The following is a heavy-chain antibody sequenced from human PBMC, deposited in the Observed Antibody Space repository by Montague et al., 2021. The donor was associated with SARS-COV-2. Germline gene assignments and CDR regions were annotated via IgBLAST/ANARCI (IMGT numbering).Heavy chain of an antibody. CDR3: VRGGDYTDYGRVDY. CDR1: GGSISTGSYY. Sequence: SETLSLTCSFSGGSISTGSYYWGWIRQPPRKGLEWIGCIYYSGDTYYNPSLTSRVTMSVDTSKNQFSLRLSSVTAADTAVYYCVRGGDYTDYGRVDYWGQAALGRVCS. CDR2: IYYSGDT. J-gene: IGHJ4*02. D-gene: IGHD4-11*01. V-gene: IGHV4-39*01.